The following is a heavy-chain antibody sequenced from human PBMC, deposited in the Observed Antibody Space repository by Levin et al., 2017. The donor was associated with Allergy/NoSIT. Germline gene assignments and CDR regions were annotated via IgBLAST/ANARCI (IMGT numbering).Heavy chain of an antibody. CDR1: TTSFSAYY. CDR3: ARGHMTYDFQANNWFDP. Sequence: NSSETLSLTCGVSTTSFSAYYWTWLRQSPGTGLEWIGEINHSGTTDYNPSLQSRVTISVDTPKKEISLRMTSVTAADTAGYYCARGHMTYDFQANNWFDPWGQGTLVTVSS. J-gene: IGHJ5*02. D-gene: IGHD3-22*01. V-gene: IGHV4-34*01. CDR2: INHSGTT.